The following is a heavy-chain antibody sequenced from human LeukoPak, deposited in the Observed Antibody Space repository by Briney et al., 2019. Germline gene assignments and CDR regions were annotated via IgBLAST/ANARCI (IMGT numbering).Heavy chain of an antibody. D-gene: IGHD6-19*01. CDR2: ISTYTGYS. V-gene: IGHV1-18*01. Sequence: ASVKVSCKASGYTFTSSGISWVRQAPGQGLEWMGWISTYTGYSKYAQNLQGRVTMTADTSTNTAYMELSSLRSDDTAMYYCAKNSSGGYSDYWGQGTLVTVSS. CDR3: AKNSSGGYSDY. CDR1: GYTFTSSG. J-gene: IGHJ4*02.